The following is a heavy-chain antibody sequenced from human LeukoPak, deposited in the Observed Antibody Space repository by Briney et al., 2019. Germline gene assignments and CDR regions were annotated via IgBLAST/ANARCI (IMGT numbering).Heavy chain of an antibody. Sequence: PWASVKVSCKASGYTFTSYAMHWVRQAPGQRLEWMGWINAGNGNTKYSQKFQGRVTITRDTSASTAYMELSSLRSEDTAVYYCARVALWEYYDSSGYYGPDLYFDYWGQGTLVTVSS. J-gene: IGHJ4*02. D-gene: IGHD3-22*01. V-gene: IGHV1-3*01. CDR1: GYTFTSYA. CDR2: INAGNGNT. CDR3: ARVALWEYYDSSGYYGPDLYFDY.